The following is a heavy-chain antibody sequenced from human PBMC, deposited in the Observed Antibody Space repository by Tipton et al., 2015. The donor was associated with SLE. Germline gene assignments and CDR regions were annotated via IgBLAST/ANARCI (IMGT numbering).Heavy chain of an antibody. D-gene: IGHD6-13*01. CDR3: AREGGQQLVSFDY. CDR2: IYYSGST. CDR1: GFTFSDYE. J-gene: IGHJ4*02. V-gene: IGHV4-38-2*02. Sequence: LRLSCAASGFTFSDYEMNWVRQAPGRGLEWIGSIYYSGSTFYNLSFKNRVTISVDTSKNQFSLKLYSMTAADTAVYYCAREGGQQLVSFDYWGQGTLVTVSS.